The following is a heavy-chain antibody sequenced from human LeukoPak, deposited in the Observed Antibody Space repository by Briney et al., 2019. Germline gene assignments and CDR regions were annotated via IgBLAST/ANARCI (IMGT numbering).Heavy chain of an antibody. CDR1: GFTFDDYA. J-gene: IGHJ3*02. Sequence: PGRSLRLSCAASGFTFDDYAMHWVRQAPGKGLEWVSGISWNSGSIGYADSVKGRFTISRDNAKSSLYLQMNSLRAEDMALYYCAKGYGGDAAAFDIWGQGTMVTVSS. D-gene: IGHD2-21*01. V-gene: IGHV3-9*03. CDR3: AKGYGGDAAAFDI. CDR2: ISWNSGSI.